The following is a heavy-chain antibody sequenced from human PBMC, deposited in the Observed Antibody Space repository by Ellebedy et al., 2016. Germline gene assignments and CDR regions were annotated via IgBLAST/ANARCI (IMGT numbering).Heavy chain of an antibody. CDR2: IYHSGNT. CDR3: ATMPTVHAFDI. CDR1: GVSISSVSYY. J-gene: IGHJ3*02. Sequence: SETLSLTXSVSGVSISSVSYYCSWIRQPAGKGLEWVGRIYHSGNTNYNPSLKSRVTMSVDASKNQFSLKLSPVTAADTAVYYCATMPTVHAFDIWGQGAMVTVSS. D-gene: IGHD4-11*01. V-gene: IGHV4-61*02.